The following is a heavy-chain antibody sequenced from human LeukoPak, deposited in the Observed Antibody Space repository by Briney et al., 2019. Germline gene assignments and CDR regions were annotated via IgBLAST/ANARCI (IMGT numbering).Heavy chain of an antibody. CDR1: GGTFSSYA. V-gene: IGHV1-69*01. Sequence: SVKVSCKASGGTFSSYAISWVRQAPGQGLEWMGGIIPIFGTANYAQKFQGRVTITADESTSTAYMELSSLRSEDTAVYYCARDKQQLDYFDYWGQGTLVTVSS. CDR3: ARDKQQLDYFDY. J-gene: IGHJ4*02. D-gene: IGHD6-13*01. CDR2: IIPIFGTA.